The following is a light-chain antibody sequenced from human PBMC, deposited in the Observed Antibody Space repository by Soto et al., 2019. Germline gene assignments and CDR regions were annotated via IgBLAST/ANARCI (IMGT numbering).Light chain of an antibody. J-gene: IGKJ1*01. Sequence: EIVLTQSPGTLSLSPGESATLSCRASQNLSSAYLAWYQQKPGQAPRLLIHGTSSRATGISDRFSGSGSGTDFTLTITRLQPEDFAVYYRQQYGISVPWTFGQGTKVDIK. CDR2: GTS. CDR1: QNLSSAY. CDR3: QQYGISVPWT. V-gene: IGKV3-20*01.